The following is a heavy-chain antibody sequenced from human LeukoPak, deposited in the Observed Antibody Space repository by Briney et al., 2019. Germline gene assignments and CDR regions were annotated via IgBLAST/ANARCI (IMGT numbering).Heavy chain of an antibody. V-gene: IGHV4-38-2*02. CDR2: IYHSGST. J-gene: IGHJ6*03. Sequence: PSETLSLTCTVSGYSISSGYYWGWIRQPPGKGLEWIGSIYHSGSTYYNPSLKSRVTISVDTSKNQFSLKLSSVTAADTAVYYCAREIAGSYYYYYYMDVWGKGTTVTVSS. D-gene: IGHD1-26*01. CDR3: AREIAGSYYYYYYMDV. CDR1: GYSISSGYY.